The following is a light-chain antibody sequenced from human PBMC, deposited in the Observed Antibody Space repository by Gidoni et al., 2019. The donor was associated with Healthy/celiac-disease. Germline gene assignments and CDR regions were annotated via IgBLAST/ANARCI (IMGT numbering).Light chain of an antibody. V-gene: IGKV3-20*01. Sequence: EIALTQSTGTLSLSPGERATLSCRASQSVSSSYLAWYQQKPGQAPRLLIYGASSRATGIPDRFSGSGSGTDFTLTISRLEPEDFAVYYCQQYGSSLPTFGQGTRLEIK. CDR1: QSVSSSY. J-gene: IGKJ5*01. CDR2: GAS. CDR3: QQYGSSLPT.